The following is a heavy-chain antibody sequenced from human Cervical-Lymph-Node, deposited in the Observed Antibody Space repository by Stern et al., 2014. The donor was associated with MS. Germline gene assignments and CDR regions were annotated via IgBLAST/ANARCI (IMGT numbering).Heavy chain of an antibody. V-gene: IGHV2-5*02. CDR3: ATHAPGVVPAALDY. Sequence: QVTLKESGPMLVKPTQTLTLTCTFSGFSLSTSGVGVGWIRQPPGKALEWLAFIYWDDSKRYSPSLKNRLTITKDTSKNQVVLTMNNMDPVDTATFYCATHAPGVVPAALDYWGQGTLVTVS. CDR1: GFSLSTSGVG. D-gene: IGHD2-2*01. CDR2: IYWDDSK. J-gene: IGHJ4*02.